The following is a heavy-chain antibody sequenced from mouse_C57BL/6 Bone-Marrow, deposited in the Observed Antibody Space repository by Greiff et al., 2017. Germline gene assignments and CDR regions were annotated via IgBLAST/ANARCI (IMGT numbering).Heavy chain of an antibody. V-gene: IGHV1-81*01. CDR1: GYTFTSYG. CDR3: ARALGDGTWCAY. CDR2: IYPRSGNT. Sequence: VQLQQSGAELARPGASVKLSCKASGYTFTSYGLSWVKQRTGQGLEWIGEIYPRSGNTYYNEKFKGKATLTADKSSSTAYMEHLSLTSEDSAVYFCARALGDGTWCAYWGQGTLVTVSA. D-gene: IGHD2-13*01. J-gene: IGHJ3*01.